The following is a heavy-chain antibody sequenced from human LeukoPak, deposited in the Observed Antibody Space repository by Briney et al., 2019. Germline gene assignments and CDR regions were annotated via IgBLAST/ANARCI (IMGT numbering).Heavy chain of an antibody. CDR2: IKSKTDGGTT. CDR3: TTDAPYYGSGSYFSDFQH. Sequence: PGGSLRLSCEASGFTFSSYSMSWVRQAPGRGLEWVGRIKSKTDGGTTDYAAPVKGRFTISRDDSNKTLHLQMNSLKTEDTGVYYCTTDAPYYGSGSYFSDFQHWGQGTLVTVSS. V-gene: IGHV3-15*01. J-gene: IGHJ1*01. CDR1: GFTFSSYS. D-gene: IGHD3-10*01.